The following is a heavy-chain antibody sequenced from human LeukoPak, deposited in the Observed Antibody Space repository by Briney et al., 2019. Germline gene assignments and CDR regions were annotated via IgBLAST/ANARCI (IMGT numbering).Heavy chain of an antibody. V-gene: IGHV4-61*02. J-gene: IGHJ3*02. CDR3: ARGRKMYDFWSGYYSPVGPMGAFDI. CDR2: IYTSGST. CDR1: GGSISSGSYY. D-gene: IGHD3-3*01. Sequence: SQTLSLTCTVFGGSISSGSYYWSWIRQPAGKGLEWIGRIYTSGSTNYNPSLKSRVTISVDTSKNQFSLKLSSVTAADTAVYYCARGRKMYDFWSGYYSPVGPMGAFDIWGQGTMVTVSS.